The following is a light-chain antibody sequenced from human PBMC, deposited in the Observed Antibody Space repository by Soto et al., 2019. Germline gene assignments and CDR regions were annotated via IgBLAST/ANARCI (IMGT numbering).Light chain of an antibody. CDR2: AAS. CDR1: QGISNF. V-gene: IGKV1-27*01. CDR3: QKYSSVIT. Sequence: DIQMTQSQSSLSASVGDRVTITCRASQGISNFLAWYQQKPGKVPKLLISAASTLQSGVPSRFSGSGSGTDFTITITSLQPEDVTTYYCQKYSSVITFGQGTRLEI. J-gene: IGKJ5*01.